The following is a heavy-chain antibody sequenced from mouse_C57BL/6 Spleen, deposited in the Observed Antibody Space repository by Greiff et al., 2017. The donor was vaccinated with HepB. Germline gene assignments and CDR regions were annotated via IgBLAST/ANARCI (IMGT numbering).Heavy chain of an antibody. CDR1: GFTFSDFY. Sequence: EVKLVESGGGLVQSGRSLRLSCATSGFTFSDFYMEWVRQAPGKGLEWIAASRNKANDYTTEYSASVKGRFIVSRDTSQSILYLQMNALRAEDTAIYYCARDLNSNWAYWGQGTLVTVSA. V-gene: IGHV7-1*01. D-gene: IGHD2-5*01. CDR3: ARDLNSNWAY. J-gene: IGHJ3*01. CDR2: SRNKANDYTT.